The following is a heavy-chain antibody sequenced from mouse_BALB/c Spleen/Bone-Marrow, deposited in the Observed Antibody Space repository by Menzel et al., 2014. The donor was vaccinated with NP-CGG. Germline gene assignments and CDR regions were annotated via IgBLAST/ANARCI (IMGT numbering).Heavy chain of an antibody. CDR2: ISSGSSTI. CDR1: GFTLSRSG. D-gene: IGHD2-4*01. J-gene: IGHJ4*01. Sequence: EVMLVESGGGLVQPGGSRKLSCAASGFTLSRSGMHWVRQAPEKGLEWVAYISSGSSTIYYADTMKGRFTISRDNPKNTLFLQMTSLRSEDTAMYYCARARSTMITTGAMDYWGQGTSVTVSS. V-gene: IGHV5-17*02. CDR3: ARARSTMITTGAMDY.